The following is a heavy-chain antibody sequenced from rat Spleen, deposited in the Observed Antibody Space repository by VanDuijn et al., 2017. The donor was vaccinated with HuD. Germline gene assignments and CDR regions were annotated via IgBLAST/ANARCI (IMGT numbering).Heavy chain of an antibody. CDR2: ISYGDSSGHSST. CDR3: ARNRGLRVHALFDY. D-gene: IGHD1-11*01. CDR1: GFTFSDYG. V-gene: IGHV5-29*01. Sequence: EVQLVESGGGLVQPGRSLKLSCAASGFTFSDYGVAWVRQAPTKGLEWVATISYGDSSGHSSTYYRDSVKGRFTISRDNAKNTQYLQMDSLRSEDTATYYCARNRGLRVHALFDYWGQGVMVTVSS. J-gene: IGHJ2*01.